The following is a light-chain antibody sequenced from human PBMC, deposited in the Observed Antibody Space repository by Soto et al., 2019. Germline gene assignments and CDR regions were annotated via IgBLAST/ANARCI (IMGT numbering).Light chain of an antibody. CDR1: QDIRTS. Sequence: DIQMTQSPSSLSASVGARVSITCQASQDIRTSLSWFQHKPGRAPKLLIYGASYLETGVPSRFRGSGSGTDFTLPITSLQPEDIATYYCQLYNNLPPFTFGPGTIVDIK. V-gene: IGKV1-33*01. CDR3: QLYNNLPPFT. J-gene: IGKJ3*01. CDR2: GAS.